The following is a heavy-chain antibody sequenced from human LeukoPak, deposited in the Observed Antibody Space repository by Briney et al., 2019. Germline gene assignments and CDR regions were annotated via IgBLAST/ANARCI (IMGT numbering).Heavy chain of an antibody. J-gene: IGHJ4*02. CDR1: GFTVSSNY. Sequence: PGGSLRLSCAASGFTVSSNYMSWVRQAPGKGLEWVSVISGSGDITYYADSVKGRFTISRDNSKNTLYLQMNSLRAADTAVYYCAKDSPMNTVRGYFDFWGQGTLVTVSS. CDR3: AKDSPMNTVRGYFDF. D-gene: IGHD4-17*01. V-gene: IGHV3-23*01. CDR2: ISGSGDIT.